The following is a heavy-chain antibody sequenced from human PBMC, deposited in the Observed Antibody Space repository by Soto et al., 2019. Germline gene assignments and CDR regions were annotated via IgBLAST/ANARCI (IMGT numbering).Heavy chain of an antibody. CDR3: ARQLGYCSGGSCHRWFDP. Sequence: SETLSLTCTVSGGSISSYYWSWIRQPPGKGLEWIGYIYYSGSTNYNPSLKSRVTISVDTPKNQFSLKLSSVTAADTAVYYCARQLGYCSGGSCHRWFDPWGQGTLVTVSS. D-gene: IGHD2-15*01. CDR2: IYYSGST. CDR1: GGSISSYY. J-gene: IGHJ5*02. V-gene: IGHV4-59*08.